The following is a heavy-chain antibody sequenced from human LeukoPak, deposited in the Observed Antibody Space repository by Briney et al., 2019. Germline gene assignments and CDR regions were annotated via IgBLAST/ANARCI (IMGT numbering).Heavy chain of an antibody. V-gene: IGHV4-59*01. J-gene: IGHJ3*02. CDR2: IYYSGST. Sequence: SETLSLTCTVSGGSISSYYWSWIRQPPGKGLEWIGYIYYSGSTNYNPSLKSRVTISVDTSKNQFSLKLSSVTAADTAVYYCARDREDAFDIWGQGRMVTVSS. CDR3: ARDREDAFDI. CDR1: GGSISSYY. D-gene: IGHD1-26*01.